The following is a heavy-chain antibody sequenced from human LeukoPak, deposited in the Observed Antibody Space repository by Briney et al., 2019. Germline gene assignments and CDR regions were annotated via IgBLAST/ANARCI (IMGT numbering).Heavy chain of an antibody. CDR2: ITANGGVK. CDR3: GKDLDSGSYLPGVEY. CDR1: GFSFSDYP. D-gene: IGHD1-26*01. Sequence: GGSLRLSCTTFGFSFSDYPMTWVRQAPGKGLEWVSAITANGGVKFYADSVKGRFTVSRDNSNNTLYLLMNSLRADDTAVYYCGKDLDSGSYLPGVEYCGQGTLVTVSS. V-gene: IGHV3-23*01. J-gene: IGHJ4*02.